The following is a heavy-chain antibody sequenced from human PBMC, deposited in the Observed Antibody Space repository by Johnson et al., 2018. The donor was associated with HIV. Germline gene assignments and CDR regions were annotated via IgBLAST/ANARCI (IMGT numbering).Heavy chain of an antibody. D-gene: IGHD6-13*01. CDR1: GFTFSSNA. J-gene: IGHJ3*02. V-gene: IGHV3-23*04. Sequence: VQLVESGGGVVQPGGSLRLSCAASGFTFSSNAMSWVRQAPGKGLEWVSGISGSGGSTYYADSVKGRFTISRDNSKNTLYLHMNSLRAEDTAVYYCAKEEGLAAAGTGEAFDIWGQGTMVTVSS. CDR3: AKEEGLAAAGTGEAFDI. CDR2: ISGSGGST.